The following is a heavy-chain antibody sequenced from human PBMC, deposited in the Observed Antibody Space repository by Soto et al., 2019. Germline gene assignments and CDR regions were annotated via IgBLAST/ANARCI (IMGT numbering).Heavy chain of an antibody. Sequence: SETLSLTCAVYGGSFSGYYWRWIRQPPGKGLEWIGEINHSGSTNYNPSLKSRVTISVDTSKNQFSLKLSSVTAADTAVYYCASPRGYSYGIFDYWGQGTLVTVSS. CDR2: INHSGST. CDR1: GGSFSGYY. J-gene: IGHJ4*02. CDR3: ASPRGYSYGIFDY. D-gene: IGHD5-18*01. V-gene: IGHV4-34*01.